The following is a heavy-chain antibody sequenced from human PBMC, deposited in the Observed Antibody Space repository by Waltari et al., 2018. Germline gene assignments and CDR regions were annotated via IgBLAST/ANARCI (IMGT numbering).Heavy chain of an antibody. Sequence: QVQLVQSGAEVKKPGSSVKVSCKASGGTFSSYASSWVRQAPGQGLEWMGGIIPIFGTANYAQKFQGRVTITADESTSTAYMELSSLRSEDTAVYYCARSEQQLVSPYFDYWGQGTLVTVSS. CDR1: GGTFSSYA. CDR2: IIPIFGTA. J-gene: IGHJ4*02. V-gene: IGHV1-69*01. CDR3: ARSEQQLVSPYFDY. D-gene: IGHD6-13*01.